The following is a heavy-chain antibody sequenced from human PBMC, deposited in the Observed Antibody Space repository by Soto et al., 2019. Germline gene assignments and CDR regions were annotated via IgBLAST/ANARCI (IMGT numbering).Heavy chain of an antibody. CDR3: AKAETEGTYYYDSSGYFIDY. J-gene: IGHJ4*02. D-gene: IGHD3-22*01. CDR2: ISGSGGST. V-gene: IGHV3-23*01. CDR1: GFTFSSYA. Sequence: GGSLRLSCAASGFTFSSYAMSWVRQAPGKGLEWVSAISGSGGSTYYADSVKGRFTISRDNSKNTLYLQMNSLRAEDTAVYYCAKAETEGTYYYDSSGYFIDYWGQGTLVTVSS.